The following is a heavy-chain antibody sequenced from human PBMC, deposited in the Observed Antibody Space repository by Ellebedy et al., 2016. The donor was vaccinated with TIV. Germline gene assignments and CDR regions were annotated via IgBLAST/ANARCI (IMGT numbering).Heavy chain of an antibody. Sequence: ASVKVSCKASGYTFTSYAMHWVRQAPGQRLEWMGWINAGNGNTKYSQKFQGRVTITADKSTSTAYMELSSLRSEDTAVYYCARVQGGYSSSPVRFDYWGQGTLVTVSS. CDR1: GYTFTSYA. J-gene: IGHJ4*02. D-gene: IGHD6-6*01. V-gene: IGHV1-3*01. CDR3: ARVQGGYSSSPVRFDY. CDR2: INAGNGNT.